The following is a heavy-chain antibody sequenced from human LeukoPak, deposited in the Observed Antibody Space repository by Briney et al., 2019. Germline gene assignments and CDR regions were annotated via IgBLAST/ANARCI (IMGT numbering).Heavy chain of an antibody. V-gene: IGHV3-23*01. Sequence: GGSLRLSCGASGFTFSKYAMSWVRQAPGKGLEWVSGVSGSGGVTYYADSVKGRFTISRDNSKNTLHLQMNSLRAEDTAVYYCATFLAVIAARDSLYFQHWGQGTLVSVSS. J-gene: IGHJ1*01. D-gene: IGHD6-6*01. CDR3: ATFLAVIAARDSLYFQH. CDR1: GFTFSKYA. CDR2: VSGSGGVT.